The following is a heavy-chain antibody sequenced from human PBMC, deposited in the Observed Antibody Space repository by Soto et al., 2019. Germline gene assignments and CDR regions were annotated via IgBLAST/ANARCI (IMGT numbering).Heavy chain of an antibody. Sequence: QLQLQESGPGLVKPSETLSLTCNVSGGSISTSNYYWAWVRQAPGKGLEWIANIYYLGDTYYHPSLRTRLTVSVDTSKNQFSLRLTSLTAEDTAMYFCASLQVPGNFDYWGQGTLVTVSS. V-gene: IGHV4-39*01. CDR2: IYYLGDT. CDR1: GGSISTSNYY. CDR3: ASLQVPGNFDY. D-gene: IGHD6-13*01. J-gene: IGHJ4*02.